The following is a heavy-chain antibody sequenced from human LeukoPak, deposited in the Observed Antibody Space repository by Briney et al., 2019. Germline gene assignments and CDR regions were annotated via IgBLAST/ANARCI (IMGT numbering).Heavy chain of an antibody. Sequence: GGSLRLSCAASGFTVSSNYMSWVRQAPGKGLEWVSVIYSGGSTYYADSVKGRFTISRDNAKNSLYLQMNSLRAEDTAVYYCARALGDSSGYYHYWGQGTLVTVSS. CDR2: IYSGGST. J-gene: IGHJ4*02. V-gene: IGHV3-53*01. CDR3: ARALGDSSGYYHY. CDR1: GFTVSSNY. D-gene: IGHD3-22*01.